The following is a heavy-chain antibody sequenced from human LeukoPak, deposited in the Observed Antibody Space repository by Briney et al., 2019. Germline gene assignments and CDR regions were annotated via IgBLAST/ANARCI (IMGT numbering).Heavy chain of an antibody. CDR1: GYTFTSYD. Sequence: ASVKVSCKASGYTFTSYDINWVRQATGQGLEWMGWMNLNSGNTGYAQKFQGRVTMTRNTSISTAYMELSSLRSEDTAVYYCATAVTTWIGYYYYGMDVWGQGTTVTVSS. CDR3: ATAVTTWIGYYYYGMDV. V-gene: IGHV1-8*01. D-gene: IGHD4-17*01. J-gene: IGHJ6*02. CDR2: MNLNSGNT.